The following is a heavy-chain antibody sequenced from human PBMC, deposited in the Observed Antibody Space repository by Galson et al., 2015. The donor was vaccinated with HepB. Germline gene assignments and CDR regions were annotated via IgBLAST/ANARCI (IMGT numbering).Heavy chain of an antibody. J-gene: IGHJ4*02. Sequence: SLRLSCAASGFTFSSYSMTWVRQAPGKGLDWVAYISSRSSAIYHADSVKGRFSISRDNGKNTLYLQMNSLRDEDTAVYFCAREVGATYPAWDHWGQGTLVSVSS. CDR3: AREVGATYPAWDH. CDR1: GFTFSSYS. CDR2: ISSRSSAI. V-gene: IGHV3-48*02. D-gene: IGHD1-26*01.